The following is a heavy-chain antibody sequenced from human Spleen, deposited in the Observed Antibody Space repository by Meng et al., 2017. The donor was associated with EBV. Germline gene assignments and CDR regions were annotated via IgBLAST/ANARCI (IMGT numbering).Heavy chain of an antibody. Sequence: QGLLGEAGGGLVTPGASLRLSCAAFGFSLSDYYMSVIRQIPGKGLEWVSSISNSGSTINYADFVKGRFTISRDNAKNSLYLQMNSLRAEDTAVYYCARDRLEFLDYWGQGTLVTVSS. CDR2: ISNSGSTI. J-gene: IGHJ4*02. CDR1: GFSLSDYY. V-gene: IGHV3-11*01. CDR3: ARDRLEFLDY. D-gene: IGHD1-1*01.